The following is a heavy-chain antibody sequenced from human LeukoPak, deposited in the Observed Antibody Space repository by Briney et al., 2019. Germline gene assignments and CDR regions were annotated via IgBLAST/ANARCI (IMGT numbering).Heavy chain of an antibody. D-gene: IGHD6-13*01. CDR3: ATCPPSSWYYFDF. V-gene: IGHV3-74*01. Sequence: PGGSLRLSCAASGCIFSSYWMHWVRQPPGKGLVYIACINTDGIRTSYADSVKGRFTISRDNSKNSLYLQMNSLRAEDTAVYYCATCPPSSWYYFDFWGQGALVTVSS. J-gene: IGHJ4*02. CDR1: GCIFSSYW. CDR2: INTDGIRT.